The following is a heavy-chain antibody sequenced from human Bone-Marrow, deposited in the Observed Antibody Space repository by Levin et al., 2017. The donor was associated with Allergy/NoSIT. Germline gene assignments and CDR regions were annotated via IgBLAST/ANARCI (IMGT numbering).Heavy chain of an antibody. Sequence: SQTLSLTCNVSGDSIRSGNYYWSWIRQHPGKGLEWIGYIYYSGSTNYNPSLESRVTISIDTSKTQFSLMLTSVTAADTAVYYCAREALVYYGSAMDVWGKGTAVTVSS. J-gene: IGHJ6*03. CDR2: IYYSGST. D-gene: IGHD3-10*01. CDR1: GDSIRSGNYY. CDR3: AREALVYYGSAMDV. V-gene: IGHV4-31*03.